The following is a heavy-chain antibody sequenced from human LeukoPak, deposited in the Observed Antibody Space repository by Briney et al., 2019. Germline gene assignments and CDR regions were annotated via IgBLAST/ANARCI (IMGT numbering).Heavy chain of an antibody. V-gene: IGHV3-30*18. CDR3: AKCEKRYFDWLLYFVCYGMDV. CDR2: ISYDGSNK. D-gene: IGHD3-9*01. J-gene: IGHJ6*02. Sequence: PGRSLRLSCAASGFTFSSYGMHWVRQAPGKGLEWVAVISYDGSNKYYADSVKGRFTISRDNSKNTLYLQMNSLRAEDTAVYYCAKCEKRYFDWLLYFVCYGMDVWGQGTTVTVSS. CDR1: GFTFSSYG.